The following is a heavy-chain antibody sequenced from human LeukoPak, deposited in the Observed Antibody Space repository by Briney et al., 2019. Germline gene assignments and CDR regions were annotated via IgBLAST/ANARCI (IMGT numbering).Heavy chain of an antibody. CDR3: ARVGDAYRSGFDVNWFDP. CDR2: ISSSGSTI. CDR1: GFTFSAYY. V-gene: IGHV3-11*01. J-gene: IGHJ5*02. Sequence: GGSLRLSCAASGFTFSAYYMNWIRQAPGKGLEWLSYISSSGSTIHYADSVKGRFTISRDNAKNSLYLQMNSLRAEDTAVYYCARVGDAYRSGFDVNWFDPWGQGTLVTVSS. D-gene: IGHD5-18*01.